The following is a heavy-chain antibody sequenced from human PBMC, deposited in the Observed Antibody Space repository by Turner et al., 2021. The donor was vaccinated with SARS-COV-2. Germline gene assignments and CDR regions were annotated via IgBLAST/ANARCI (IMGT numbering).Heavy chain of an antibody. Sequence: EVQLVETGGDLVPPGGSLRLSCAASGFTLSNYWMSWVRQAPGKGLEWVANIRQDGSEKEYVDSVKGRFTISRDNAKNSLYLQMNSLRVEDTAVYYCATQTWLRGAFDIWGQGTMVTVSS. D-gene: IGHD3-10*01. CDR3: ATQTWLRGAFDI. V-gene: IGHV3-7*03. CDR1: GFTLSNYW. J-gene: IGHJ3*02. CDR2: IRQDGSEK.